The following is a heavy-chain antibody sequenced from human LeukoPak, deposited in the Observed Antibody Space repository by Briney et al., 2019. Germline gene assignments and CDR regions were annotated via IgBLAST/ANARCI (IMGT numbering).Heavy chain of an antibody. Sequence: GGSLRLSCAASGFTFSSYWMSWVRQAPGKGLEWVANIKQDGSEKYYVDSVKGRFTISRDNAKNSLYLQMNSLRAEDTAVYYCASPGIAVAGAYGTFDYWGQGTLVTVSS. J-gene: IGHJ4*02. CDR1: GFTFSSYW. D-gene: IGHD6-19*01. CDR2: IKQDGSEK. CDR3: ASPGIAVAGAYGTFDY. V-gene: IGHV3-7*01.